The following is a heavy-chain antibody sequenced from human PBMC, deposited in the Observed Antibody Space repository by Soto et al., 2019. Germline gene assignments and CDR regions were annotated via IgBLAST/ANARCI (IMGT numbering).Heavy chain of an antibody. CDR2: INHSGST. Sequence: SETLSLTCAVYGGSFSGYYWSWIRQPPGKGLEWIGEINHSGSTNYNPSLKSRVTISVDTSKNQFSLKLSSVTAADTAVYYCARAFRAVDYYYMDVWGKGTTVTVSS. D-gene: IGHD2-21*01. CDR1: GGSFSGYY. CDR3: ARAFRAVDYYYMDV. V-gene: IGHV4-34*01. J-gene: IGHJ6*03.